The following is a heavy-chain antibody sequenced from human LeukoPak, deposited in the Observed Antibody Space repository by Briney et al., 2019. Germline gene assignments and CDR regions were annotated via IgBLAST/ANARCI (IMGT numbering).Heavy chain of an antibody. Sequence: GGSLRLSCAASGFSFSSYYMTWVRQAPGKGLEWVANIKQDGSEKYYVDSVKGRFTTSRDNAKNSLYLQMNSLRAEDTAVYYCARGDLPGGYWGQGTLVTVSS. D-gene: IGHD3-10*01. CDR1: GFSFSSYY. V-gene: IGHV3-7*01. CDR2: IKQDGSEK. J-gene: IGHJ4*02. CDR3: ARGDLPGGY.